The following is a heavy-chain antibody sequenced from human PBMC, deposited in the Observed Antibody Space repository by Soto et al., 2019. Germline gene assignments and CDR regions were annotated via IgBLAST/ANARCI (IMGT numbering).Heavy chain of an antibody. CDR2: INPNNSDT. CDR3: VRARWHLPYLMDV. J-gene: IGHJ6*02. V-gene: IGHV1-2*02. D-gene: IGHD2-15*01. CDR1: GYTFTGYY. Sequence: QLQLVQSGAEVKNPGASVRVSCKASGYTFTGYYMHWVRQAPGQGLEWMGWINPNNSDTNYAQKFQGRVTLTRDTSISTSYMQLSSPRTGDTAVFYCVRARWHLPYLMDVWGQGTTVTVSS.